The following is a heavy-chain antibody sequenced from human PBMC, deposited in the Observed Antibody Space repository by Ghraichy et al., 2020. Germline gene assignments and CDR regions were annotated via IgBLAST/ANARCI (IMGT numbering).Heavy chain of an antibody. V-gene: IGHV4-34*01. CDR3: ARGASSSSGGELIYYYYYKDV. D-gene: IGHD6-6*01. CDR1: GGSFSGYY. J-gene: IGHJ6*03. Sequence: ESLNISCAVYGGSFSGYYWSWIRQPPGKGLEWIGEINHSGSTNYNPSLKSRVTISVDTSKNQFSLKLSSVTAADTAVYYCARGASSSSGGELIYYYYYKDVWGKGTTVTVS. CDR2: INHSGST.